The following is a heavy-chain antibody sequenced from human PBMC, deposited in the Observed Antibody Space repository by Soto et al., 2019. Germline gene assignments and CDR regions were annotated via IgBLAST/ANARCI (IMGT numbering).Heavy chain of an antibody. CDR1: GGSISSGGYY. Sequence: QVQLQESGPGLVKPSQTLSLTCTVSGGSISSGGYYWSWIRKYPGKGLEWIGYIYYSGSTYYNPSLKSRVTISVDTSKNQFSLKLSSVTAADTAVYYCARVYDTAMVSYLDYWGQGTLVTVSS. V-gene: IGHV4-31*03. D-gene: IGHD5-18*01. CDR3: ARVYDTAMVSYLDY. J-gene: IGHJ4*02. CDR2: IYYSGST.